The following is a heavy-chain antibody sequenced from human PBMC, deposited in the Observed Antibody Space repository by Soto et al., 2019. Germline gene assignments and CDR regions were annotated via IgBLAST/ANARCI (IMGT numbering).Heavy chain of an antibody. CDR1: GGSISIYY. J-gene: IGHJ5*02. V-gene: IGHV4-59*01. Sequence: SETLSLTCSVSGGSISIYYWSWIRQPPGKGLEWIGYIYYSGSTNYNPSLKSRVTISVDTSKNQFSLKLSSVTAADAAVYYCARDSGGSSLFDPWGQGTLVTVSS. CDR3: ARDSGGSSLFDP. D-gene: IGHD3-16*01. CDR2: IYYSGST.